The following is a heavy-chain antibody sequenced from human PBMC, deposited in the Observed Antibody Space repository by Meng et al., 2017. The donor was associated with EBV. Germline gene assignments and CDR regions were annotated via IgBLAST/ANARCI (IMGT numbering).Heavy chain of an antibody. CDR3: ARGMRNFNF. Sequence: QVQLVQAGGEVKKPGASVKVSCKASGYTFSSFGISWVRQAPGQGPEWMGWISAYNGDTKYAQKFQGRVTVTTDTSTSTAYMGLRSLRRDDTAVYYCARGMRNFNFWGQGTLVTVSS. CDR1: GYTFSSFG. J-gene: IGHJ4*02. CDR2: ISAYNGDT. V-gene: IGHV1-18*01.